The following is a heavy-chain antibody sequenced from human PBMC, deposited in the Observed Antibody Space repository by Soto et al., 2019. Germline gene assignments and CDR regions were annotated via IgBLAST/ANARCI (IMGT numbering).Heavy chain of an antibody. Sequence: GGSLRLSCAASGFTFSSYGMHWVRQAPGKGLEWVAVISYDGSNKYYADSVKGRFTISRDNSKNTLYLQMNSPRAEDTAVYYCAKDRASGYESPGSSPNYYYYMDVWGKGTTVTVSS. CDR3: AKDRASGYESPGSSPNYYYYMDV. J-gene: IGHJ6*03. D-gene: IGHD5-12*01. CDR2: ISYDGSNK. CDR1: GFTFSSYG. V-gene: IGHV3-30*18.